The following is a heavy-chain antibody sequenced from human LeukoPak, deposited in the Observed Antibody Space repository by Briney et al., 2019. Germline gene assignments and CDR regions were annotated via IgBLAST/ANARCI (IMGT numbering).Heavy chain of an antibody. CDR2: INPSGGST. Sequence: ASVKVSCKASGYTFTGYYMHWVRQAPGQGLEWMGIINPSGGSTSYAQKFQGSVTMTTDTSTSTVYVDLRSLRPDDTAVYYCARGTGDGLDYWGQGTLVTVSS. V-gene: IGHV1-46*01. CDR3: ARGTGDGLDY. J-gene: IGHJ4*02. D-gene: IGHD7-27*01. CDR1: GYTFTGYY.